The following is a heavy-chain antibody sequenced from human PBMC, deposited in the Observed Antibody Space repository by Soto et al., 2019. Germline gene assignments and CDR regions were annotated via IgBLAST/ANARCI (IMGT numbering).Heavy chain of an antibody. V-gene: IGHV4-30-4*01. J-gene: IGHJ5*02. CDR2: IYSTGSS. D-gene: IGHD5-18*01. CDR1: GGSISSGNYY. Sequence: PSETLSLTCTVSGGSISSGNYYWSWIRQSPGKGLEWIGHIYSTGSSYYNPSLRSRVSMSGDTSKNQFSLNLSSVTVADTAVYFCARDGIKLWLSGRERFDHWGQGTLVTVSS. CDR3: ARDGIKLWLSGRERFDH.